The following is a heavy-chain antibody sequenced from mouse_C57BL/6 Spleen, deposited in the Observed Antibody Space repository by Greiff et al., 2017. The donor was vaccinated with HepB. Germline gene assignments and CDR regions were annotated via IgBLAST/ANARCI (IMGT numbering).Heavy chain of an antibody. Sequence: EVKLVESGGGLVQPGGSMKLSCVASGFTFSNYWMNWVRQSPEKGLEWVAQIRLKSDNYATHYAESGKGRFTISRDDSKSSVYLQMNNLRAEDTGIYYCTGSYDYDEWFAYWGQGTLVTVSA. V-gene: IGHV6-3*01. CDR1: GFTFSNYW. J-gene: IGHJ3*01. CDR2: IRLKSDNYAT. CDR3: TGSYDYDEWFAY. D-gene: IGHD2-4*01.